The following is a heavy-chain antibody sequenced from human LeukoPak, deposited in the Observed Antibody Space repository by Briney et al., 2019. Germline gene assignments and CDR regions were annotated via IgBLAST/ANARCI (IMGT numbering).Heavy chain of an antibody. CDR2: IFHRGST. Sequence: SETLSLTCAVSGGSLSSGGYSWSWIRQPPGRGLEGIGYIFHRGSTYYNPSLKSRVTISVDRSKNQFSLKLSSVTAADTAVYYCARTAAYGDYFDYWGQGTLVTVSS. J-gene: IGHJ4*02. CDR3: ARTAAYGDYFDY. V-gene: IGHV4-30-2*01. CDR1: GGSLSSGGYS. D-gene: IGHD4-17*01.